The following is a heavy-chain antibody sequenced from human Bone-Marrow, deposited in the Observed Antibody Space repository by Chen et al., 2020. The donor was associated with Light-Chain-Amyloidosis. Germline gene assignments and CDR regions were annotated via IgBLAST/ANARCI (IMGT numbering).Heavy chain of an antibody. D-gene: IGHD3-9*01. Sequence: GGSLRLPCAASGFAFSSYARSWVPQAPGKGLEWVSTISGRGGSRYYGDSVKGRLTISRDNSKNALFLQMNSLRAEDTAVYYCAKDISYDDILPGYPADAFDIWGQGTMVTVSS. J-gene: IGHJ3*02. CDR2: ISGRGGSR. V-gene: IGHV3-23*01. CDR1: GFAFSSYA. CDR3: AKDISYDDILPGYPADAFDI.